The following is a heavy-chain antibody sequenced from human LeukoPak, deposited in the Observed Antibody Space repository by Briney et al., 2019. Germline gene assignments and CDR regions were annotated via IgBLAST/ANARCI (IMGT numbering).Heavy chain of an antibody. CDR1: GGSISSGDYY. V-gene: IGHV4-30-4*08. CDR2: IYYSGST. Sequence: SQTLSLTCTVSGGSISSGDYYWSWIRQPPGKGLEWIGYIYYSGSTYYNPSLKSRVTTSVDTSKNQFSLKLSSVTAADTAVYYCAREDDSSGYFDYWGQGTLVTVSS. D-gene: IGHD3-22*01. J-gene: IGHJ4*02. CDR3: AREDDSSGYFDY.